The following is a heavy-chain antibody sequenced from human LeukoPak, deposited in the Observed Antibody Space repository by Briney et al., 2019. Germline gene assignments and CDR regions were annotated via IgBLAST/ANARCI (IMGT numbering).Heavy chain of an antibody. CDR1: GFTFSSYA. CDR2: ISYDGSNK. CDR3: ARAAEKHHYFDS. V-gene: IGHV3-30*04. Sequence: PGRSLRLSCAAPGFTFSSYAMHWVRQAPGKGLEWVAVISYDGSNKYYADSVKGRFTISRDNSKNTLYLQMNSLRAEDTAVYYCARAAEKHHYFDSWGQGTLVTVSS. J-gene: IGHJ4*02.